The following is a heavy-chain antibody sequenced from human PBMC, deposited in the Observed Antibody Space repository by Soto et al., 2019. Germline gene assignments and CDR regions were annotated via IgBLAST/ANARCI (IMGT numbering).Heavy chain of an antibody. CDR2: IKSKSDGETA. Sequence: PGGSLRLSGAASGLTFSNVWMTWVRQAPGKGLEWVGRIKSKSDGETADVAAPVKARFTISRDDSKNTVFLEMNSLKSEDTALYYCAITAMINRDSSTSFDYWGRGTQVTVSS. CDR1: GLTFSNVW. V-gene: IGHV3-15*01. CDR3: AITAMINRDSSTSFDY. D-gene: IGHD5-18*01. J-gene: IGHJ4*02.